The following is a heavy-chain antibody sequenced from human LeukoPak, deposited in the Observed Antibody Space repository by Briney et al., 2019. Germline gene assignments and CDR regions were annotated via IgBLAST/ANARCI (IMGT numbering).Heavy chain of an antibody. Sequence: GGSLRLSCAASGFTFSSYAMSWVRQAPGKGLEWVSAISGGAGSTYYADSVKGRFTISRDDSKNTVYLKMNSLRADDTAIYYCAKNSQYDFWSGIKTYYYYYMNVWGKGTTVTVSS. CDR2: ISGGAGST. D-gene: IGHD3-3*01. CDR3: AKNSQYDFWSGIKTYYYYYMNV. J-gene: IGHJ6*03. V-gene: IGHV3-23*01. CDR1: GFTFSSYA.